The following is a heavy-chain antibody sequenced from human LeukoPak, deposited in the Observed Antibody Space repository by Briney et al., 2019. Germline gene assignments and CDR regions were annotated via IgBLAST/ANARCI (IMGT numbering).Heavy chain of an antibody. D-gene: IGHD3-9*01. CDR3: ARLHLYYDILTQRYFDI. V-gene: IGHV4-59*08. CDR2: IYYTGRA. Sequence: PSETLCHTCSVSTDSMTSYYWSWIRQPPGKGLEWIGYIYYTGRANYNPSLKSRISISVDTSKKQFSLKFRSVTAADTAVYFCARLHLYYDILTQRYFDIWGHGTPVTVSS. CDR1: TDSMTSYY. J-gene: IGHJ2*01.